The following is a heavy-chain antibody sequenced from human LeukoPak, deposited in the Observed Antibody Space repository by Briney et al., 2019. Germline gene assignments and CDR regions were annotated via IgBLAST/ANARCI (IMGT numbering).Heavy chain of an antibody. CDR1: GGSFSGYY. D-gene: IGHD1/OR15-1a*01. V-gene: IGHV4-34*01. J-gene: IGHJ6*03. CDR3: ARGRAGTGAFGSYMDV. Sequence: SETLSLTCAVYGGSFSGYYWSWIRQPPGKGLEWIGEINHSGSTSYNPSLKSRVTISVDTSKNQFSLKLSSVTAADTAVYYCARGRAGTGAFGSYMDVWGKGTTVTVSS. CDR2: INHSGST.